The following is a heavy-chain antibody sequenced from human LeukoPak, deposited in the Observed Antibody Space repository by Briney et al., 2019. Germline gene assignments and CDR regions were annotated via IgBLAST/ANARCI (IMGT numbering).Heavy chain of an antibody. D-gene: IGHD2-2*01. J-gene: IGHJ1*01. CDR3: ATYSSSNGREFQY. CDR2: ISTSSSYI. V-gene: IGHV3-21*01. CDR1: GFTFSIYT. Sequence: GGSLRLSCAASGFTFSIYTMNWVRQAPGKGLEWVSSISTSSSYIYYADSVKGRLTISRDNAKNSLYLQMNSLRAEDTAVYYCATYSSSNGREFQYWGQGTLVTVSS.